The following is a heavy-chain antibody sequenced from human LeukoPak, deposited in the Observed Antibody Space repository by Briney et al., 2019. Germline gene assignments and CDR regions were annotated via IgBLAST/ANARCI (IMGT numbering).Heavy chain of an antibody. Sequence: SETLSLTCAVYCVSFSGYYWSWIRQPPGKGLEWIGEINHSGSTNYNPSLKSRVTISVDTSKNQFSLKLSSVTAADTAVYYCARTMVRGVTPFDYWGQGTLVTVSS. CDR2: INHSGST. D-gene: IGHD3-10*01. CDR3: ARTMVRGVTPFDY. CDR1: CVSFSGYY. J-gene: IGHJ4*02. V-gene: IGHV4-34*01.